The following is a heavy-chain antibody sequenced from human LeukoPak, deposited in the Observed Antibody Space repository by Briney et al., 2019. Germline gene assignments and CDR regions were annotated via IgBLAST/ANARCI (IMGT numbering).Heavy chain of an antibody. V-gene: IGHV4-39*07. CDR1: GGSFSSYIYP. CDR2: ISHSGTT. D-gene: IGHD1-14*01. CDR3: AREVGNSYYYYYMDV. J-gene: IGHJ6*03. Sequence: SETLCLTCTVSGGSFSSYIYPWGWIRQPPGKGLEWIGSISHSGTTYYNPSLKSRVTISVDTSKSQFSLKLNSVTAADTAVYYCAREVGNSYYYYYMDVGGRGTTVTVSS.